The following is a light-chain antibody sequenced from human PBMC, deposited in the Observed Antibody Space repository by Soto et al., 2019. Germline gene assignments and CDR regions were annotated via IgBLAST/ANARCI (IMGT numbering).Light chain of an antibody. CDR3: QQYDNWPPWT. CDR2: GVS. J-gene: IGKJ1*01. CDR1: ESVGSH. V-gene: IGKV3-15*01. Sequence: DTVMTQSAATLSVSPGETATLSCRASESVGSHLAWYQQKPGQAPRLLIYGVSTRATGIPARFRGSGSETEFTLTISILQSEDFAVYYCQQYDNWPPWTFGQGTKVEI.